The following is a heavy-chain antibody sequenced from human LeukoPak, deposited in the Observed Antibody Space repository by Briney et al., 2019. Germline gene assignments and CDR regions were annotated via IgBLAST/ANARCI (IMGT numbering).Heavy chain of an antibody. CDR1: GFTFGDYA. Sequence: GGSLRLSCTASGFTFGDYAMSWVRQAPGKGLEWVSVIYSGGSTYYADSVKGRFTISRDNSKNTLYLQMNSLRAEDTAVYYCARGRGEGRGISMVRGVRAPSYNWFDPWGHGTLVTVSS. CDR2: IYSGGST. J-gene: IGHJ5*02. D-gene: IGHD3-10*01. CDR3: ARGRGEGRGISMVRGVRAPSYNWFDP. V-gene: IGHV3-53*01.